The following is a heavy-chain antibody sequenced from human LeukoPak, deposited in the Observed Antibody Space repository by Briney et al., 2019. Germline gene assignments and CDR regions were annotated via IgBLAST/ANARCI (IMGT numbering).Heavy chain of an antibody. CDR2: INHSGST. J-gene: IGHJ5*02. CDR1: GGSFSGYY. CDR3: ARGRGLNPRRISITTIVVARRWFDP. D-gene: IGHD3-22*01. Sequence: SETLSLTCAVYGGSFSGYYWTWIRQPPGKGLEWIGEINHSGSTNYNPSLKSRVTISVETSKNQFSLKLSSVTAADTAVYYCARGRGLNPRRISITTIVVARRWFDPWGQGTLVTVSS. V-gene: IGHV4-34*01.